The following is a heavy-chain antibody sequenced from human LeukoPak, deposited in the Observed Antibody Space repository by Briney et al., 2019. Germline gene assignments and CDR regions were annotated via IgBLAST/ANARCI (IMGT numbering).Heavy chain of an antibody. J-gene: IGHJ3*01. CDR1: GFTFSNHP. CDR2: ISPRGDGT. V-gene: IGHV3-64*02. CDR3: ARTFRPASDPHDFYDF. Sequence: GGSLRLSCAASGFTFSNHPMHWVRQTPGKRLEYVSAISPRGDGTWYADSVKGRFTISRDNSKNTMYLQMGSLRPEDMGVYYCARTFRPASDPHDFYDFWGRGTTVTVSS. D-gene: IGHD3/OR15-3a*01.